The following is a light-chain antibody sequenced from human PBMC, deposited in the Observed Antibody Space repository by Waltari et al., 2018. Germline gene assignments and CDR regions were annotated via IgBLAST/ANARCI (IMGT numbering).Light chain of an antibody. V-gene: IGKV1-33*01. Sequence: DIQMTQSPSSLSASVGDRVTITCQASRDINNYLNWYQQKPGKAPKLLIYDASTLETGVPSRFSGSGSGTDFVFTISRLQPDDFATYYCQQYNTYTYTFGQGTKLEIK. J-gene: IGKJ2*01. CDR3: QQYNTYTYT. CDR1: RDINNY. CDR2: DAS.